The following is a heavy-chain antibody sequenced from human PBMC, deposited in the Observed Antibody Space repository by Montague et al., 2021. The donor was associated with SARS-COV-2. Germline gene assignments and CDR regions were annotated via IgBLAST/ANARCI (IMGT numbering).Heavy chain of an antibody. CDR1: GGSFGDDH. J-gene: IGHJ4*02. D-gene: IGHD3-22*01. Sequence: SETLSLTCAVYGGSFGDDHWSWIRQPPGKGLEWIGNISQSGRTNYNPSLKSRATISVDTSKNQFSLKLTSVTAADTGLYFCARGHLSVSMIVVVFTSAFYYFDYWGQGAQVTASS. CDR2: ISQSGRT. V-gene: IGHV4-34*01. CDR3: ARGHLSVSMIVVVFTSAFYYFDY.